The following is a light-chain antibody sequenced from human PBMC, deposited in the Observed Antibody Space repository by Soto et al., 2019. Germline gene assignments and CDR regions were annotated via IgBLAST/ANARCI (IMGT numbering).Light chain of an antibody. J-gene: IGKJ4*01. CDR2: AAS. V-gene: IGKV1-39*01. CDR3: QQSYSTPLT. CDR1: QSISNL. Sequence: DIQMTQSPSSLSASVGDRVTITCRASQSISNLLNWYQQKPGKAPKFLTYAASSLQSGVPARFSGSGSGTDFTLTISSLQPEDFATYYCQQSYSTPLTFGGGTKVEIK.